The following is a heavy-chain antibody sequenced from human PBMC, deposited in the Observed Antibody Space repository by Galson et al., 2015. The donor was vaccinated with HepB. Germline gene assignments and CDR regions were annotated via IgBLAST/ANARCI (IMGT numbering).Heavy chain of an antibody. CDR3: ARIDSSGYYYVAPSAFDI. J-gene: IGHJ3*02. V-gene: IGHV3-30-3*01. CDR1: GFTFSSYA. Sequence: SLRLSCAASGFTFSSYAMHWVRQAPGKGLEWVAVISYDGSNKYYADSVKGRFTISRDNSKNTLYLQMNSLRAEDTAVYYCARIDSSGYYYVAPSAFDIWGQGTMVTVSS. CDR2: ISYDGSNK. D-gene: IGHD3-22*01.